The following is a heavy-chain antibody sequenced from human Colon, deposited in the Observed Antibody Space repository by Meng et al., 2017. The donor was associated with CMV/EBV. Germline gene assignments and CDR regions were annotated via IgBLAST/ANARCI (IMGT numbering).Heavy chain of an antibody. CDR2: IFYSGSS. CDR1: GDSFTRYY. J-gene: IGHJ4*02. V-gene: IGHV4-59*01. D-gene: IGHD2-15*01. Sequence: SETLSLTCTVSGDSFTRYYWSWIRQSPRNGLEWIGYIFYSGSSYYSPSFKSRVMMSVDMSKTQFSLRLTSVTAADTAVYYCARGAGYCSGDGCLKYHLDSWGQGMLVTVSS. CDR3: ARGAGYCSGDGCLKYHLDS.